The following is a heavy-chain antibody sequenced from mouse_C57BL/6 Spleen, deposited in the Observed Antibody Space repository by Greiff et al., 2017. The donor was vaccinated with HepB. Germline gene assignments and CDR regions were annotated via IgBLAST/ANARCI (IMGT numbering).Heavy chain of an antibody. D-gene: IGHD2-12*01. CDR1: GYTFTDYE. CDR2: IDPETGGT. CDR3: TKGRHPPSMDY. V-gene: IGHV1-15*01. Sequence: QVQLQQSGAELVRPGASVTLSCKASGYTFTDYEMHWVKQTPVHGLEWIGAIDPETGGTAYNQKFKGKAILTADKSSSTAYMELRSLTSEDSAVYYCTKGRHPPSMDYWGQGTSVTVSS. J-gene: IGHJ4*01.